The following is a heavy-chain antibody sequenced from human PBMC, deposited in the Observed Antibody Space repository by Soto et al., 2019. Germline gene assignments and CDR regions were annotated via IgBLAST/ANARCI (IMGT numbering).Heavy chain of an antibody. Sequence: SETLSLTCAVYGGSFSGYYWSWIRQPPGKGLEWIGEINHSGSTNYNPSLKSRVTISVDTSKNQFSLKLSSVTAADTAVYYCARDPYSSGWYSHYYGMDVWGQGTTVTVSS. CDR2: INHSGST. J-gene: IGHJ6*02. CDR3: ARDPYSSGWYSHYYGMDV. V-gene: IGHV4-34*01. D-gene: IGHD6-19*01. CDR1: GGSFSGYY.